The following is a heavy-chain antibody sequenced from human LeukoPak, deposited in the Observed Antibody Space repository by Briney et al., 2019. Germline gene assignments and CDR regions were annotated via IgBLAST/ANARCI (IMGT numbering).Heavy chain of an antibody. CDR3: ARDADGYLDY. CDR1: GGSIRTHY. CDR2: IYQSGNT. V-gene: IGHV4-59*11. J-gene: IGHJ4*02. Sequence: SETLSLTCTVSGGSIRTHYWGWIRQPPGKGLEWIAYIYQSGNTDYNPSLKSRVTMSVDTSKNQFSLKLSSVTAADTAVYYCARDADGYLDYWGQGTLVTVSS. D-gene: IGHD3-22*01.